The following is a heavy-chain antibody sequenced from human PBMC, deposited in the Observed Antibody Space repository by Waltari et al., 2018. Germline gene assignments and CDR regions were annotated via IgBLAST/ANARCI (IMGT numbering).Heavy chain of an antibody. CDR3: ARIRGTLGHYYAMDV. Sequence: DVQLVESGGGLVQPGGSLRLSCEGSGFSITTYSMNWVRLAPGNGLEWGSLISGRRSRGFYYADSVKGRFTVSRDNDKNSLYLQMNNLRAEDTALYYCARIRGTLGHYYAMDVWGHGTTVTVSS. V-gene: IGHV3-48*04. J-gene: IGHJ6*02. CDR2: ISGRRSRGF. D-gene: IGHD1-26*01. CDR1: GFSITTYS.